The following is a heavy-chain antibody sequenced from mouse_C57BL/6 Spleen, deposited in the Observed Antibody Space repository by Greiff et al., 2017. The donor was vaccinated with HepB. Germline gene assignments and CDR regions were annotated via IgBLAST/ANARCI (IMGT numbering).Heavy chain of an antibody. V-gene: IGHV5-16*01. CDR3: GRDRGTGTFDY. Sequence: EVKVVESEGGLVQPGSSMKLSCTASGFTFSDYYMAWVRQVPEKGLEWVANINYDGSSTYYLDSLKSRFIISRENAKNILDLQMSSLKSEDTATYYCGRDRGTGTFDYWGQGTTRTVSS. J-gene: IGHJ2*01. CDR1: GFTFSDYY. D-gene: IGHD4-1*01. CDR2: INYDGSST.